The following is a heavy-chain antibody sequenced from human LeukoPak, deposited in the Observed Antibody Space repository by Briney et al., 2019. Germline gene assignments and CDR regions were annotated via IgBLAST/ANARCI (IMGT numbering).Heavy chain of an antibody. J-gene: IGHJ4*02. Sequence: GGSLRLSCAASGFTYNSNWMHWVRQAPGKGLVWVSLINNDGSTTSYADSVKGRFTISRDNAKNTLYLQMNSLRAEDTALYYCVRGIADLDYWGQGTLVTVSS. CDR2: INNDGSTT. CDR1: GFTYNSNW. D-gene: IGHD2-21*01. V-gene: IGHV3-74*01. CDR3: VRGIADLDY.